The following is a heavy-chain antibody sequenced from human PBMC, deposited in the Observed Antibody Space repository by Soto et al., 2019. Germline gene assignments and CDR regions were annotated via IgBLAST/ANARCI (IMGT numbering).Heavy chain of an antibody. D-gene: IGHD2-2*01. J-gene: IGHJ6*02. V-gene: IGHV3-33*01. Sequence: GGSLRVSCAASGFTFSSYGMHWVRQAPCKGLEWVAVIWYDGSNKYYADSVKGRFTISRDNSKNTLYLQMNSLRAEDTAVYYCARVVPIVVVLPGGLTYRMGLWGQGTT. CDR1: GFTFSSYG. CDR3: ARVVPIVVVLPGGLTYRMGL. CDR2: IWYDGSNK.